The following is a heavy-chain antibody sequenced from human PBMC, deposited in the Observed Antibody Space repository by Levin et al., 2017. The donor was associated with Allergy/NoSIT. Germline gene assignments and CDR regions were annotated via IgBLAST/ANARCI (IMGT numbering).Heavy chain of an antibody. J-gene: IGHJ4*02. D-gene: IGHD3-16*01. CDR3: ARVRKASWGSYFFDN. CDR2: MNPKTGAT. Sequence: GESLKISCKASGYTFSDFDINWVRQATGQGLEWMGWMNPKTGATGYAQRFQGRVTLTSNTSISIGYLDLSSLTAEETAVYYCARVRKASWGSYFFDNWGQGTLVTVSS. CDR1: GYTFSDFD. V-gene: IGHV1-8*01.